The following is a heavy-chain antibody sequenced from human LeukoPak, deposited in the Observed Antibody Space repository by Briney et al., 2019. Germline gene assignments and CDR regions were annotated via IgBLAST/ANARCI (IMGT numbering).Heavy chain of an antibody. CDR2: IYYSGST. J-gene: IGHJ4*02. V-gene: IGHV4-59*08. CDR1: GGSTSSYY. D-gene: IGHD6-25*01. Sequence: PSETLSLTCTVSGGSTSSYYWSWIRQPPGKGLEWIGYIYYSGSTNYNPSLKSRVTISVDTSKNQFSLKLSSVTAADTAVYYCARGRIAASPYYFDYWGQGTLVTVSS. CDR3: ARGRIAASPYYFDY.